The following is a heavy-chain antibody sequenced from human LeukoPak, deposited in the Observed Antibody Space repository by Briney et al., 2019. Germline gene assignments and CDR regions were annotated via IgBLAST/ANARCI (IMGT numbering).Heavy chain of an antibody. CDR3: AKDNWVTLNYFDY. CDR2: ISGSGGST. V-gene: IGHV3-23*01. D-gene: IGHD2-21*02. CDR1: GFTFKSYA. Sequence: GGSLRLSCAASGFTFKSYALSWVRQPPGKGLEWVSGISGSGGSTYYADSVKGRFTISRDNSKNTQYLQMNSLRAEDTAVYYCAKDNWVTLNYFDYWGQGTLVTVSS. J-gene: IGHJ4*02.